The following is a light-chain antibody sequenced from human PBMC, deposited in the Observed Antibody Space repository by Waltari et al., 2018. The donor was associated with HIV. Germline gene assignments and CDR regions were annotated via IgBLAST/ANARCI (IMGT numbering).Light chain of an antibody. J-gene: IGKJ3*01. CDR3: QKYNNAPRSFT. CDR2: AAS. Sequence: DIQMTQSPSSLSASVGDRVTITCRASQGISNYLAWYQQKPGKVPKLLISAASTFQSGVPSRFGGSGSGTDFTLTISSLQPEDVATYYCQKYNNAPRSFTFGPGTKVDIK. V-gene: IGKV1-27*01. CDR1: QGISNY.